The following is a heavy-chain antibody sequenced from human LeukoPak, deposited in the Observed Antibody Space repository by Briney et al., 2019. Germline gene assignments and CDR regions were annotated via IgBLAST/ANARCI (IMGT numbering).Heavy chain of an antibody. CDR1: GYTFSSYW. D-gene: IGHD2/OR15-2a*01. J-gene: IGHJ4*02. Sequence: GASVKVSCKASGYTFSSYWMSWVRQAPGKGLEWVANIKQDGSEKYYVDSVKGRFTISRDNAKNSLYLQMNSLRAEDTAVYYCARGLLVFDYWGQGTLVTVSS. CDR2: IKQDGSEK. V-gene: IGHV3-7*01. CDR3: ARGLLVFDY.